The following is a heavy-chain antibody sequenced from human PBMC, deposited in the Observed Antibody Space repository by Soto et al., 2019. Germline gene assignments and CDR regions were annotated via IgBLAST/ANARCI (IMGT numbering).Heavy chain of an antibody. D-gene: IGHD2-2*02. CDR2: ISYDGRNK. CDR1: GFTFSSYA. CDR3: ARTVPTAIVYYHYGLDV. J-gene: IGHJ6*02. V-gene: IGHV3-30*04. Sequence: QVQLVESGGGVVQPGRSLRLSCAASGFTFSSYAMHWVRQAPGKGLEWVAVISYDGRNKYYADSVKGRFIISRDNSKNTQYLQMNSLRAEDTAVYHCARTVPTAIVYYHYGLDVWGQGTTVTVSS.